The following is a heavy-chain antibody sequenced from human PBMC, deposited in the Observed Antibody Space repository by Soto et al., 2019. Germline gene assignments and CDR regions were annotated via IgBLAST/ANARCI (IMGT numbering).Heavy chain of an antibody. Sequence: QVQLQESGPGLVKPSQTLSLTCTVSGGSISSGGYYWSWIRQHPGKGLEWIGYIYYSGSTYYNPYLTSRVTISVDTSKNQFSLKLSSVTAADTAVYYCARSLYSSGWYFDYWGQGTLVTVSS. CDR2: IYYSGST. J-gene: IGHJ4*02. CDR1: GGSISSGGYY. V-gene: IGHV4-31*03. CDR3: ARSLYSSGWYFDY. D-gene: IGHD6-19*01.